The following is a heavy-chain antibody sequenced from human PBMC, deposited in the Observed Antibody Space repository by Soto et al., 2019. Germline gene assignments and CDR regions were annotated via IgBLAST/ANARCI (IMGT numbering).Heavy chain of an antibody. V-gene: IGHV4-59*01. CDR2: IYYSGSA. Sequence: SETLSLTCTVSGGSISSYYWSWIRQPPGQGLEWIGYIYYSGSANYNPSLKSRVTISVDTSKNQFSLKLSSVTAADTAVYYCARGVGLYSNYDYWGQGTLVTVSS. CDR1: GGSISSYY. D-gene: IGHD2-2*02. CDR3: ARGVGLYSNYDY. J-gene: IGHJ4*02.